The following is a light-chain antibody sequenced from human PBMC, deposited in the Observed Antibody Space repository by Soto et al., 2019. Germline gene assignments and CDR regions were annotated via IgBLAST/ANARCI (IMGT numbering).Light chain of an antibody. CDR3: QQYGSSRT. V-gene: IGKV3-20*01. Sequence: ESVLTQSPGTLSLSPGERATLSCRASQTIIGNYLAWYQQKPGQAPRLLIYGASNRATGVPDRFSGSYSGTDFSLTITRLEPEDFAVYYCQQYGSSRTFGQGTKVEIK. CDR1: QTIIGNY. J-gene: IGKJ1*01. CDR2: GAS.